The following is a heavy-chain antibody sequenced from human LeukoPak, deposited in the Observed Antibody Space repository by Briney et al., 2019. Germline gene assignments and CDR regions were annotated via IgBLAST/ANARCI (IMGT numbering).Heavy chain of an antibody. D-gene: IGHD3-9*01. J-gene: IGHJ4*02. V-gene: IGHV3-21*01. CDR2: ISSSSSYI. Sequence: PGGSLRLSCAASGFTFSSYGMNWVRQAPGKGLEWVSSISSSSSYIYYADSVKGRFTISRDNAKNSLYLQMNSLRAEDTAVYYCARGPEYYDILTGYPQFDYWGQGTLVTVSS. CDR1: GFTFSSYG. CDR3: ARGPEYYDILTGYPQFDY.